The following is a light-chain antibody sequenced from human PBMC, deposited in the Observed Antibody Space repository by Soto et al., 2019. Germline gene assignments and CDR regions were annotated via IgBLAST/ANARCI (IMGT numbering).Light chain of an antibody. CDR3: QKYNGTPRT. J-gene: IGKJ1*01. CDR2: EAS. Sequence: DIQVTQSPSSLSASVGDRVTITCRASQDISGHVAWYQQKPGKVPKLLIYEASTLPSRVPSRFSASRSATDFTLTISSLQPEDVATYYRQKYNGTPRTFGQGTKVELK. V-gene: IGKV1-27*01. CDR1: QDISGH.